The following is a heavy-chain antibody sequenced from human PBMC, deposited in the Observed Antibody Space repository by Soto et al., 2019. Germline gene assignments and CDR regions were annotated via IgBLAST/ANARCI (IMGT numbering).Heavy chain of an antibody. V-gene: IGHV4-34*01. CDR1: GGSFSGYY. J-gene: IGHJ3*02. CDR2: INHSGST. Sequence: PSETLSLTCAVYGGSFSGYYWSWIRQPPGKGLEWIGEINHSGSTNYNPSLKSRVTISVDTSKNQFSLKLSSVTAADTAVYYCARVYDYVWGSYRYSKYAFDIWGQGTMVTVSS. D-gene: IGHD3-16*02. CDR3: ARVYDYVWGSYRYSKYAFDI.